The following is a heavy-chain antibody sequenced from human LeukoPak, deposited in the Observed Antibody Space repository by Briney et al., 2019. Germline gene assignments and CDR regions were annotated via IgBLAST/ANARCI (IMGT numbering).Heavy chain of an antibody. V-gene: IGHV1-2*02. CDR2: INPNSGGT. Sequence: GASVKVSCKASGYTFNYYYTHWVRQAPGQGLEWMGWINPNSGGTNYAQRFQGRVTMTRDTSITTAYMELTRLRSDDTAVYYCVGRNPDCTYAQCPFDYWGQGTQVTVSS. D-gene: IGHD2-8*01. CDR3: VGRNPDCTYAQCPFDY. J-gene: IGHJ4*01. CDR1: GYTFNYYY.